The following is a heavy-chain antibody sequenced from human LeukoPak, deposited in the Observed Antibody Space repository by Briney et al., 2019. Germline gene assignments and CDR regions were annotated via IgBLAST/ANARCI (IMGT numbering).Heavy chain of an antibody. CDR3: AREAGYCSGGSSTRDWFDP. V-gene: IGHV1-18*01. CDR2: ISAYNGNT. Sequence: ASVKVSCKASGYTFTSYGISWVRQARGQGLEWMGWISAYNGNTNYAQKLQGRVTMTTDTSTSTAYMELRSLRSDDTAVYYCAREAGYCSGGSSTRDWFDPWGQGTLVTVSS. J-gene: IGHJ5*02. D-gene: IGHD2-15*01. CDR1: GYTFTSYG.